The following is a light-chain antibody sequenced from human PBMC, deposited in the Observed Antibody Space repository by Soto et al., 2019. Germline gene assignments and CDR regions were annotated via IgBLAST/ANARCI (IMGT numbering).Light chain of an antibody. CDR3: QSYDNRLSGS. CDR1: SSNIGAGYD. J-gene: IGLJ1*01. CDR2: GNS. V-gene: IGLV1-40*01. Sequence: QSVLTQPPSVPGAPGQRVTISCTGSSSNIGAGYDVNWYQQLPGTAPKLLIYGNSNRPSGVPDRFSGSKSGTSASLAITGLQAEDEADYYCQSYDNRLSGSFGTGTKLTVL.